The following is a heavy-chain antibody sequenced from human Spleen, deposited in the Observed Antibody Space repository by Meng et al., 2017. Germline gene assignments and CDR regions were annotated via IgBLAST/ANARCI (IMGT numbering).Heavy chain of an antibody. J-gene: IGHJ3*02. CDR3: ARGALIWNDEPGGAAFDI. Sequence: SETLSLTCTVSGGSISSYYWSWIRQPAGKGLEWIGRIYTSGSTNYNPSLKSRVTMSVDTSKNQFSLKLSSVTAADTAVYYCARGALIWNDEPGGAAFDIWGQGTMVTVSS. CDR2: IYTSGST. D-gene: IGHD1-1*01. V-gene: IGHV4-4*07. CDR1: GGSISSYY.